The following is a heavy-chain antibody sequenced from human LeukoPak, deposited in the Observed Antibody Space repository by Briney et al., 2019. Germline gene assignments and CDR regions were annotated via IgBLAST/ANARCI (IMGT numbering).Heavy chain of an antibody. CDR1: GFTFSSCA. D-gene: IGHD3-10*01. V-gene: IGHV3-23*01. CDR3: AKKGRTAYYGSGSSIDY. Sequence: GGSLRLFCAASGFTFSSCAMSWVRQAPGKGLEWVSAISGSGGSTYYADSVKGRFTISRDNSKNTLYLQMNSLRAEDTAVYYCAKKGRTAYYGSGSSIDYWGQGTLVTVSS. J-gene: IGHJ4*02. CDR2: ISGSGGST.